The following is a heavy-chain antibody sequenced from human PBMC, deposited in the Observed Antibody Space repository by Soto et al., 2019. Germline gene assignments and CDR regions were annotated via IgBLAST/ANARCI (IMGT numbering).Heavy chain of an antibody. D-gene: IGHD1-26*01. CDR3: ARHVGNSPPGS. CDR1: GGSISSSNYH. V-gene: IGHV4-39*01. J-gene: IGHJ4*02. CDR2: MYYSGST. Sequence: QLQLQESGPGLVKPSETLSLTCTVSGGSISSSNYHWGWIRQPPGKGLEWIGSMYYSGSTTCNPSRKRRATIPVDTSKIPFSLQLTSVTAAATAGYHCARHVGNSPPGSWGQGTLVTVSS.